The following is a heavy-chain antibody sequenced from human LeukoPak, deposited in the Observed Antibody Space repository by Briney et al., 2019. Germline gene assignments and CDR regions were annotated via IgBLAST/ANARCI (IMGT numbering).Heavy chain of an antibody. Sequence: PTGGSLRLSCAASGFTFDDYGMSWVRQAPGKGLEWVSGINWNGGSTGYADSVKGRFSISRDNAKNSLYLQMNSLRAEDTAVYYCANLPGPGGGYYYMDVWGKGTTVTVSS. J-gene: IGHJ6*03. D-gene: IGHD6-25*01. CDR1: GFTFDDYG. CDR3: ANLPGPGGGYYYMDV. CDR2: INWNGGST. V-gene: IGHV3-20*04.